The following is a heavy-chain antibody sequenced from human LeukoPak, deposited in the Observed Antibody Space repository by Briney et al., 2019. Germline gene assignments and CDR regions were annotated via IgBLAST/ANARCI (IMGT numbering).Heavy chain of an antibody. CDR1: GGSISSSGYY. CDR3: ARNPPSTLTPLTGDS. V-gene: IGHV4-39*07. Sequence: SETLSLTCSVSGGSISSSGYYWGWIRQPPGKGLECIGTIYYSGNTYYNPSLESRVTISVDTSKNQLSLRLRSVTAADTAVYYCARNPPSTLTPLTGDSWGQGTLVTVSS. D-gene: IGHD4-17*01. J-gene: IGHJ4*02. CDR2: IYYSGNT.